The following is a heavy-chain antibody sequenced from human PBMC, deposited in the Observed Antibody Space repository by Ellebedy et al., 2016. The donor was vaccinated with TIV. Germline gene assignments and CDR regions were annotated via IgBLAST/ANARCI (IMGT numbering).Heavy chain of an antibody. Sequence: GESLKISCTASAFTFSAYGMHWVRQAPGKGLEWVAVISHDGSKTYYADSVQGRFTISRDNSNNTLYLQMTSLRTEDTAVYYCAKDVTGSYHIIDYWGQGTLVTVSS. CDR3: AKDVTGSYHIIDY. J-gene: IGHJ4*02. CDR1: AFTFSAYG. CDR2: ISHDGSKT. V-gene: IGHV3-30*18. D-gene: IGHD3-10*01.